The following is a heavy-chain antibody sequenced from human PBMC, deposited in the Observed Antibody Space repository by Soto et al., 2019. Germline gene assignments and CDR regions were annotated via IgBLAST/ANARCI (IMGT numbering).Heavy chain of an antibody. CDR2: IIPIFGTA. D-gene: IGHD6-13*01. CDR1: GGTFSSYA. V-gene: IGHV1-69*13. J-gene: IGHJ4*02. Sequence: ASVKVSCKASGGTFSSYAISWVRQAPGQGLEWMGGIIPIFGTANYAQKFQGRVTITADESTSTAYMELSSLRSEDTAVYYCARDGMAAAGAFDYWGQGTLVTVSS. CDR3: ARDGMAAAGAFDY.